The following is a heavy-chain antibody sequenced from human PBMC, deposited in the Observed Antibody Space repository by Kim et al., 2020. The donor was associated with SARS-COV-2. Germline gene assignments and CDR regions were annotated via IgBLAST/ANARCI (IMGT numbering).Heavy chain of an antibody. Sequence: ASVKVSCKTSGYTFIAYYIHWVRQAPGQGLEWMGRINPNSGDTKYAQKFRGRVTVTRDTSITTAYMDLSSLTSADTAIYYCVRGGAGSSWRFDPWGQGTQVTVSS. D-gene: IGHD6-13*01. V-gene: IGHV1-2*06. CDR2: INPNSGDT. J-gene: IGHJ5*02. CDR1: GYTFIAYY. CDR3: VRGGAGSSWRFDP.